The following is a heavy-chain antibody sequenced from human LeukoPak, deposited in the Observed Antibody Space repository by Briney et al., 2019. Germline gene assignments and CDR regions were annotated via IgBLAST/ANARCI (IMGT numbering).Heavy chain of an antibody. CDR1: GGSLSSSSHY. Sequence: PSETLSLTCTVSGGSLSSSSHYWGWIRQPPGKGLEWIGSIYYSGSAYYNPSLKSRVTISVDTSKNQFSLKLSSVTAADTAVYYCARRGSDCSGGSCYSRAFDIWGQGTMVTVSS. J-gene: IGHJ3*02. D-gene: IGHD2-15*01. CDR3: ARRGSDCSGGSCYSRAFDI. V-gene: IGHV4-39*01. CDR2: IYYSGSA.